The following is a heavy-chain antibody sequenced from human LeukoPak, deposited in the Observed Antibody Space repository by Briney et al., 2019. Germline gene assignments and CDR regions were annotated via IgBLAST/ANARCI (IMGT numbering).Heavy chain of an antibody. CDR2: ISAYNGNT. V-gene: IGHV1-18*01. Sequence: ASVKVSCKASGYTFTSYGISWVRQAPGQGLEWMGWISAYNGNTNYAQKFQGRVTMTRDTSISTAYMELSRLRSDDTAVYYCARDLGSDSSGYGFDYWGQGTLVTVSS. CDR1: GYTFTSYG. CDR3: ARDLGSDSSGYGFDY. D-gene: IGHD3-22*01. J-gene: IGHJ4*02.